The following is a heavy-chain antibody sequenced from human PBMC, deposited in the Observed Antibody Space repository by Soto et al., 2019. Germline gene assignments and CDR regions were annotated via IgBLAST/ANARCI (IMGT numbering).Heavy chain of an antibody. CDR1: GGSISSYY. CDR3: ARRERTTGYAFDI. Sequence: SETLSLTCTVSGGSISSYYWSWIRQPPGKGLEWIGYIYYSGSTNYNPSLKSRVTISVDTSKNQFSLKLSSVTAADTAVYYCARRERTTGYAFDIWGQGTMVTVSS. J-gene: IGHJ3*02. D-gene: IGHD1-1*01. CDR2: IYYSGST. V-gene: IGHV4-59*08.